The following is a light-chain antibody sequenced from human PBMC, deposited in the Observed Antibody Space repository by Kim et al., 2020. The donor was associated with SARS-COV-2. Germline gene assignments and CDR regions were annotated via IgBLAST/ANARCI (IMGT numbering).Light chain of an antibody. CDR2: DAS. J-gene: IGKJ5*01. CDR1: QSVKTY. V-gene: IGKV3-11*01. Sequence: SLPPGEGATPSSGASQSVKTYLAWYQHNPGQSPSLLIHDASNRATGVPPRFSGGGSGTDFTLTISSLDHEDFADYYCQQRGNWPTFGQGTRLEIK. CDR3: QQRGNWPT.